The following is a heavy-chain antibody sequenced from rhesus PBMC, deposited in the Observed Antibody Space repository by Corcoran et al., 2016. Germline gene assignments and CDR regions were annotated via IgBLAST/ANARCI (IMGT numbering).Heavy chain of an antibody. CDR2: IRSGGST. J-gene: IGHJ4*01. Sequence: QVQLQQWGEGLVKPSETLSLTCAVYGGSISSNYWSWIRQPPGKGLEWIGRIRSGGSTYYNPALKSRVTISTDTSKNQFSLKLSSVTAADTAVYYCARARTIFGLVIMGYWGQGVLVTVSS. CDR3: ARARTIFGLVIMGY. V-gene: IGHV4-160*01. CDR1: GGSISSNY. D-gene: IGHD3-3*01.